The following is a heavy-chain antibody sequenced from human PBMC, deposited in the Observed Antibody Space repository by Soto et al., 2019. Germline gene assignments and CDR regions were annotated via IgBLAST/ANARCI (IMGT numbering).Heavy chain of an antibody. J-gene: IGHJ4*02. CDR2: IIPTLGTP. D-gene: IGHD6-19*01. V-gene: IGHV1-69*01. CDR3: ARVGLGAYDY. Sequence: QVQLVQSGAEVKKPGSSVKVSCKASGGIFSNFAFNWMRQAPGQGLEWMGGIIPTLGTPHYAQKFLGRVTITADESTMTVSMEMSSLTVEDTAVYYCARVGLGAYDYWGQGTLVIVSS. CDR1: GGIFSNFA.